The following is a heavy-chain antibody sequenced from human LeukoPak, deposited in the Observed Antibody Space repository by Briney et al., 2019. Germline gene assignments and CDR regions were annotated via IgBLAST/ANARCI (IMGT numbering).Heavy chain of an antibody. CDR1: GGSISSGSYY. J-gene: IGHJ5*02. D-gene: IGHD3-10*01. CDR3: APFGELLPP. V-gene: IGHV4-61*02. Sequence: PSETLSLTCTVSGGSISSGSYYWSWIRQPAGKGLEWIGRIYTSGSTNYNPSLKSRVTISVDTSKNQFSLKLSSVTAADTAVYYCAPFGELLPPWGQGTLVTVSS. CDR2: IYTSGST.